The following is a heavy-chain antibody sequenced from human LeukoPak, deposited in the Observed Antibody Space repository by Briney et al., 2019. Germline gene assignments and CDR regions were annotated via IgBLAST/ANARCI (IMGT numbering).Heavy chain of an antibody. CDR3: ARDRLRFGGVIGAKDY. D-gene: IGHD3-16*01. CDR1: GGSISSYY. CDR2: IYYSGST. J-gene: IGHJ4*02. Sequence: SDTLSLTCTVSGGSISSYYWSWIRQPPGKGLEWIGYIYYSGSTNYNPSLKSRVTISVDTSKNQFSLKLSSVTAADTAVYYCARDRLRFGGVIGAKDYWGQGTLVTVSS. V-gene: IGHV4-59*12.